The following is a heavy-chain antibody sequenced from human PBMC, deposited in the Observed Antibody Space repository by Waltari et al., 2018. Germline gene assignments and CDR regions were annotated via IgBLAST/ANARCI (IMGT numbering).Heavy chain of an antibody. D-gene: IGHD1-26*01. J-gene: IGHJ4*02. CDR3: ASGGSYSGDNFDY. V-gene: IGHV4-39*01. CDR2: IYYSGST. CDR1: GGSISSSSYY. Sequence: QLQLQESGPGLVKPSETLSLTCTVSGGSISSSSYYWGWIRQPPGKGLEWIGSIYYSGSTYYNPSLKSRSTISVDTSKTHFSLKLSSVTAADTAVYYCASGGSYSGDNFDYWGQGTLVTVSS.